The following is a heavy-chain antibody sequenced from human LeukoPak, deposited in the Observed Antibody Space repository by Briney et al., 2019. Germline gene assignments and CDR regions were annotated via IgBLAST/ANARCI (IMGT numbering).Heavy chain of an antibody. CDR1: GFTFDDYA. CDR3: ARQGALRYFDWQPGLAAFDI. CDR2: IYYSGST. D-gene: IGHD3-9*01. J-gene: IGHJ3*02. V-gene: IGHV4-59*08. Sequence: PGGSLRLSCAASGFTFDDYAMHWVRQAPGKGLEWIGYIYYSGSTNYNPSLKSRVTISVDTSKNQFSLKLSSVTAADTAVYYCARQGALRYFDWQPGLAAFDIWGQGTMVTVSS.